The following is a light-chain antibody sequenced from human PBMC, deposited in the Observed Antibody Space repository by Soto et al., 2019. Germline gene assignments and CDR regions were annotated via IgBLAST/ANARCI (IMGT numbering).Light chain of an antibody. CDR2: GAS. Sequence: EIVLTQSPGTLSLSPGERATLSCRASQSVSSSYLAWYQQKPGQAPRLLIYGASSRGTGIPDRFSGSGSGPDFTLTISRLEPEDFAVYYCQQYGSSPWTFGQGTKVEIK. CDR1: QSVSSSY. CDR3: QQYGSSPWT. V-gene: IGKV3-20*01. J-gene: IGKJ1*01.